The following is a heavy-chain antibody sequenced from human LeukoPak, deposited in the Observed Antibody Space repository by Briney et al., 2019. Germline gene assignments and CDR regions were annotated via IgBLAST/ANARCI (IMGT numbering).Heavy chain of an antibody. V-gene: IGHV3-7*01. CDR2: IKHDGSDK. Sequence: PGGSLRLSCAASGFTFSSYWMTWVRQAPGKGLEWVANIKHDGSDKYYVDSVKGRFTISRDNAKNSLYLQVNSLRAEDTAVYYCARVGGRYSPLGYWGQGTLVTVSS. CDR3: ARVGGRYSPLGY. CDR1: GFTFSSYW. J-gene: IGHJ4*02. D-gene: IGHD3-16*02.